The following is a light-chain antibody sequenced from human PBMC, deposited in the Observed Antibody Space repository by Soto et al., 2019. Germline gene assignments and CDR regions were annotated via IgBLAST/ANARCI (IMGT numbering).Light chain of an antibody. J-gene: IGLJ1*01. Sequence: QSALTQPASVSGSPGQSITISCSGTSSDVGGYNYVSWYQQHPGKAPKLMIYDVSYRPSGISSRFSGSKSDNTASLTISGLLAEDEAEYYCSSFTTSNLYVFGTGTKLTVL. CDR3: SSFTTSNLYV. CDR1: SSDVGGYNY. V-gene: IGLV2-14*01. CDR2: DVS.